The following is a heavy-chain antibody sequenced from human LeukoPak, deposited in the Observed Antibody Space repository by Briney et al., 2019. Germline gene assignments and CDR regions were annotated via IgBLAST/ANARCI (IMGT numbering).Heavy chain of an antibody. J-gene: IGHJ6*03. CDR3: ARDGAARPRYYYYMDV. Sequence: ASVKVSCKASGYTFTSYGISWVRQAPGQGLEWMGWISGYNGNTNYAQKLQGRVTITTDTSTSTAYMALRSLRSDDTAVYYCARDGAARPRYYYYMDVWGKGTTVTVSS. V-gene: IGHV1-18*01. CDR2: ISGYNGNT. CDR1: GYTFTSYG. D-gene: IGHD6-6*01.